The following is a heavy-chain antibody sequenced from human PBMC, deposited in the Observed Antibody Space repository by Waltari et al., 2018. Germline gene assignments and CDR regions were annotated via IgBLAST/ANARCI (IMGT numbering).Heavy chain of an antibody. CDR1: GHAFTSYA. J-gene: IGHJ4*02. CDR3: ARWDYYDSSGCYHY. V-gene: IGHV1-8*01. D-gene: IGHD3-22*01. Sequence: QVQLVQSGAEVKKPGASVTVPCKASGHAFTSYAINWVRQATGQGLEWMGWMNPNSGNTGYAQKFQGRVTMTRNTSISTAYMELSSLRSEDTAVYYCARWDYYDSSGCYHYWGQGTLVTVSS. CDR2: MNPNSGNT.